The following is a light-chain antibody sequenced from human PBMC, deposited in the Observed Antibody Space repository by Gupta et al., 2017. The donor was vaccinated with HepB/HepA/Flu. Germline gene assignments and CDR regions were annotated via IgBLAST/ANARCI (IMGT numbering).Light chain of an antibody. V-gene: IGKV1-33*01. CDR2: DGS. Sequence: DIQMTQSPSSLSASVGDRVTITCQASQDIRKYLNWYQQKPGKAPKLLLYDGSNLETGVPSRFSGSGSGTDFTFTISILHPEDFATYYCQQDNNFPRTFGGGTKVEIK. CDR3: QQDNNFPRT. J-gene: IGKJ4*02. CDR1: QDIRKY.